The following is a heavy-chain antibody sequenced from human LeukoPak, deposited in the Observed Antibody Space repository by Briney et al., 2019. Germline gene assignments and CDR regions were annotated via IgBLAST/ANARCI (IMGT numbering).Heavy chain of an antibody. J-gene: IGHJ4*02. D-gene: IGHD6-19*01. CDR2: INPNSGGT. Sequence: ASVTVSCKASGYTFTGYYMHWVRQAPGQGLEWMGWINPNSGGTNYAQKFQGWVTMTRDTSISTAYMELSRLRSDDTAVYYCARGRGGSSGWYYFDYWGQGTLVTVSS. CDR1: GYTFTGYY. V-gene: IGHV1-2*04. CDR3: ARGRGGSSGWYYFDY.